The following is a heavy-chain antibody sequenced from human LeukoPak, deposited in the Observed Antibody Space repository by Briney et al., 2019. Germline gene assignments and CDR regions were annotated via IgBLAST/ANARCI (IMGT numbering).Heavy chain of an antibody. D-gene: IGHD2-15*01. CDR2: TKPDGSAE. CDR1: GFTFRNYW. J-gene: IGHJ4*02. V-gene: IGHV3-7*01. CDR3: ARGGGLNTNFDY. Sequence: GGSLRLSCAASGFTFRNYWMGWVRQAPGKGLEWVANTKPDGSAEYYADSVRGRFTTSRDNANNLLYLQMNRLRGEDTAVYYCARGGGLNTNFDYWGQGTLVTVSS.